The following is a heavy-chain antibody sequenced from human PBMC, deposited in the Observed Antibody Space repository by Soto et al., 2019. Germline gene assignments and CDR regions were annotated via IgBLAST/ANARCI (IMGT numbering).Heavy chain of an antibody. D-gene: IGHD3-3*01. CDR1: GVSMETDKYY. CDR2: ISNSGTT. J-gene: IGHJ4*02. Sequence: QVQLQESGPGLVKPSQTLSLTCTVSGVSMETDKYYWSWLRQYPGKGPEWIGFISNSGTTSYTPSTLKRVTLSPDTSKNTFSLILPSVTAADTAVYYCARAPIEVDYWGGHQRQMFDHWGQGVVVTVSS. V-gene: IGHV4-31*03. CDR3: ARAPIEVDYWGGHQRQMFDH.